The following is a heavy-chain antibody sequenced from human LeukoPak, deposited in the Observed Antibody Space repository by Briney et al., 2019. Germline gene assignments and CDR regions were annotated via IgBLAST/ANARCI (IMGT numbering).Heavy chain of an antibody. V-gene: IGHV4-59*01. CDR1: GGPISSYY. J-gene: IGHJ5*02. Sequence: SETLSLPCTGSGGPISSYYWGWVPPAPGEGLGWVGYIYYSGSTNYNPPLKSRVTISVDTSKNQFSLKLSSVTAADTAVYYCARMYSSGWYLSWFDPWGQGTLVTVSS. CDR2: IYYSGST. CDR3: ARMYSSGWYLSWFDP. D-gene: IGHD6-19*01.